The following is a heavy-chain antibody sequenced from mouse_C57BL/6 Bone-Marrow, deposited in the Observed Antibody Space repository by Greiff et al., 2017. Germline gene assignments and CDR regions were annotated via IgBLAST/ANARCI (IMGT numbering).Heavy chain of an antibody. J-gene: IGHJ4*01. CDR2: ISSGGSYT. CDR1: GFTFSSYG. V-gene: IGHV5-6*01. CDR3: ARPQGYAMDY. Sequence: VQLVESGGDLVKPGGSLKLSCAASGFTFSSYGMSWVRQTPDKRLEWVATISSGGSYTYYPDSVKGRFTISRDNAKNTLYLQMSSLKSEDTAMYYCARPQGYAMDYWGQGTSVTVSS.